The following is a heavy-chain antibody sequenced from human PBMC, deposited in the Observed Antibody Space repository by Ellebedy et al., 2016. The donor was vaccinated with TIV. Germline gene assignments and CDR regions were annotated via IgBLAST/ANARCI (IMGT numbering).Heavy chain of an antibody. CDR1: GFTFTSYG. D-gene: IGHD5-18*01. Sequence: GESLKISCAASGFTFTSYGIHSVRHPPGTALQSVAVTSSDGSLQDYADSAKGRFTISIDNSKNTLYLQMNSLRPEDTAVYYGAKDAGYNYGGWNWGQGTLVTVSS. V-gene: IGHV3-30*18. J-gene: IGHJ4*02. CDR3: AKDAGYNYGGWN. CDR2: TSSDGSLQ.